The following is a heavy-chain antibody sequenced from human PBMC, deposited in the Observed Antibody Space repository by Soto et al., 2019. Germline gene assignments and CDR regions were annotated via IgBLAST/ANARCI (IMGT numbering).Heavy chain of an antibody. J-gene: IGHJ4*02. D-gene: IGHD2-21*01. CDR1: GGSINNNHYY. Sequence: PSETLSLTCTVSGGSINNNHYYWGWVRQPQGKGVEWMGFIYYSGSNYYHPSLKSRVTMSVDTSKNQFFLKLTSVNAADTAVYYCTRGGDAYKNGHWGQGTLVTVSS. CDR3: TRGGDAYKNGH. CDR2: IYYSGSN. V-gene: IGHV4-39*07.